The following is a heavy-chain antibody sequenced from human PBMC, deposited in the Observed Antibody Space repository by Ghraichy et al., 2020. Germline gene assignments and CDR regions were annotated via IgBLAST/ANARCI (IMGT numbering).Heavy chain of an antibody. D-gene: IGHD1-26*01. CDR3: AKVPRGGATIFFDY. V-gene: IGHV3-30*02. CDR2: IRYDGSNK. J-gene: IGHJ4*02. Sequence: GESLNISCAASGFTFSSYGMHWVRQAPGKGLEWVAFIRYDGSNKYYADSVKGRFTISRDNSKNTLYLQMNSLRAEDTAVYYCAKVPRGGATIFFDYWGQGTLVTVSS. CDR1: GFTFSSYG.